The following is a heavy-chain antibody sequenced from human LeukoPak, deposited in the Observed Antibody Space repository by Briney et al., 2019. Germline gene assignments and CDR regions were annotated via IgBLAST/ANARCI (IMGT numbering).Heavy chain of an antibody. CDR2: IYYSGST. Sequence: TSETLSLTCTVSGGSISSGGYYWSWIRQHPGKGLEWIGYIYYSGSTYYNPSLKSRVTISVDTSKNQFSLKLSSVTAADTAVYYCAREQAAPNSIGLDYWGQGTLVTVSS. D-gene: IGHD6-25*01. V-gene: IGHV4-31*03. CDR1: GGSISSGGYY. J-gene: IGHJ4*02. CDR3: AREQAAPNSIGLDY.